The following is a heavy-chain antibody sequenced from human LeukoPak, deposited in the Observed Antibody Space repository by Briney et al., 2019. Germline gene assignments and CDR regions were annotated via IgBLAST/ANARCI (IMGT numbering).Heavy chain of an antibody. CDR2: IYSGGNT. CDR1: GFSVSVNY. V-gene: IGHV3-53*01. D-gene: IGHD5-24*01. Sequence: PGGSLRLSCVVSGFSVSVNYISWVRQAPGKGLEWVSIIYSGGNTYYADSVKGRFTISRDNSQNTVYLLLTSLRAEDTAVYYCARDGRGYSLDYWGLGTLVTVSS. CDR3: ARDGRGYSLDY. J-gene: IGHJ4*02.